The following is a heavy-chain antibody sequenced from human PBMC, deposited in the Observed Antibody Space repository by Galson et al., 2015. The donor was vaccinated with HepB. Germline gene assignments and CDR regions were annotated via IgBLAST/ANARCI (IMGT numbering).Heavy chain of an antibody. CDR1: GYTFTSYG. Sequence: SCRASGYTFTSYGISWVRQAPGQGLEWMGWISAYNGNTNYAQKLQGRVTMTTDTSTSTAYMELRSLRSDDTAVYYCVRSSRGYDSEFDYWGQGTLVTVSS. D-gene: IGHD5-12*01. CDR3: VRSSRGYDSEFDY. J-gene: IGHJ4*02. V-gene: IGHV1-18*01. CDR2: ISAYNGNT.